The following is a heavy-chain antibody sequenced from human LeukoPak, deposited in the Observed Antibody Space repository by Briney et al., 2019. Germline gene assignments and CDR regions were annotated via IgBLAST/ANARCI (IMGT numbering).Heavy chain of an antibody. CDR3: ARGGTVTDY. CDR2: IYHSGST. V-gene: IGHV4-30-2*01. Sequence: SQTLSLTCTVSGGSISSGGYYWSWIRQPPGKGLEWIGYIYHSGSTYYNPPLKSRVTISVDRSKNQFSLNLSSVTAADTAVYYCARGGTVTDYWGQGTLVTVSS. J-gene: IGHJ4*02. D-gene: IGHD3-16*01. CDR1: GGSISSGGYY.